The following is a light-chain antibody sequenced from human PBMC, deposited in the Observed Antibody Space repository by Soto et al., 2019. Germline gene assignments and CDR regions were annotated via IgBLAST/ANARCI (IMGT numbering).Light chain of an antibody. CDR2: LGS. J-gene: IGKJ1*01. CDR1: QSLLHSNGYNY. CDR3: MQPLQSWT. Sequence: EIVLTQSALSLTVTPGEPASVSCSSGQSLLHSNGYNYLDWYPQKPGQSPQLLIYLGSNRASGVPDRFSGSGSGTDFTLKISRVEAEDVGVYYCMQPLQSWTFGQGTKVDIK. V-gene: IGKV2-28*01.